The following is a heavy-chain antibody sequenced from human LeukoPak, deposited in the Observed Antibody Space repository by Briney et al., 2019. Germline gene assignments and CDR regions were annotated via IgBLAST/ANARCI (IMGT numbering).Heavy chain of an antibody. CDR2: ISGSSGYI. Sequence: PGGSLRLSCAAAGFPFSTYIMNWVRQAPGKGLEWVSSISGSSGYIYYADSVKGRFTISRNNAMNSLYLQMDSLRGDDTAAYYCARDYEGDLWGQGTLVTVSS. CDR3: ARDYEGDL. CDR1: GFPFSTYI. J-gene: IGHJ5*02. D-gene: IGHD3-22*01. V-gene: IGHV3-21*01.